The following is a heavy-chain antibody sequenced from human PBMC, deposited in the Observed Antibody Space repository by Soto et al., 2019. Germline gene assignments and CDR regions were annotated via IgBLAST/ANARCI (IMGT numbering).Heavy chain of an antibody. D-gene: IGHD4-17*01. V-gene: IGHV3-21*01. Sequence: EVQLVESGGGLVKPGGSLRLSCAASGFTFSSYNMNWVRQAPGKGLEWVSSLSSSSSYIYYADSVKGRFTISRDNDKNSLYLQMNSLRAEDTAVYYCAGGGIMYGDYRSMDVWGKGTTVTVSS. J-gene: IGHJ6*03. CDR3: AGGGIMYGDYRSMDV. CDR2: LSSSSSYI. CDR1: GFTFSSYN.